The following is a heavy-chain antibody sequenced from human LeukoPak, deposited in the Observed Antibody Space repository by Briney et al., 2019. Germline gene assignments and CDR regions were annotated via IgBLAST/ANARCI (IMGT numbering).Heavy chain of an antibody. CDR3: ARDLVGSSDAFDM. CDR2: IHYSGST. D-gene: IGHD2-8*02. J-gene: IGHJ3*02. Sequence: PSETLSLTCTVSGGSVTTYYWSWVRQPPGKGLEWIGYIHYSGSTNYNPSLKSRVTTSLDTSKNQFSLTLSSVTAADTAVYYCARDLVGSSDAFDMWGQGTMVTVSS. V-gene: IGHV4-59*02. CDR1: GGSVTTYY.